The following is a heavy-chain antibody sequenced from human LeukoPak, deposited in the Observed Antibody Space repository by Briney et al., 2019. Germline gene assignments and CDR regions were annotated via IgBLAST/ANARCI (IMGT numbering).Heavy chain of an antibody. Sequence: GGSLRLSCAASGFTLSDHYMDWVRQAPGKGLEWVSLIYSGGSTYYADSVKGRFTISRDNSKNTLYLQLNSLRAEDTAVYYCARRPYSSSSSYYYAMDVWGQGTTVTVSS. CDR2: IYSGGST. J-gene: IGHJ6*02. CDR1: GFTLSDHY. V-gene: IGHV3-53*01. CDR3: ARRPYSSSSSYYYAMDV. D-gene: IGHD6-6*01.